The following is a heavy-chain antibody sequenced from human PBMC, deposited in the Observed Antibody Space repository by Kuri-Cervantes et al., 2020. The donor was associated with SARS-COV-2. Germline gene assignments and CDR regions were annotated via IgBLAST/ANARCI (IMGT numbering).Heavy chain of an antibody. Sequence: GESLKISCAASGFTFSGYSMNWICQAPGKGLEWVASIDSSSYYIYHADSVKGRLTISRDNAKTSLYLQMNSLKPEDTAVYYCAREEGGELGEAFDYWGQGALVTVSS. CDR2: IDSSSYYI. CDR1: GFTFSGYS. J-gene: IGHJ4*02. V-gene: IGHV3-21*01. D-gene: IGHD7-27*01. CDR3: AREEGGELGEAFDY.